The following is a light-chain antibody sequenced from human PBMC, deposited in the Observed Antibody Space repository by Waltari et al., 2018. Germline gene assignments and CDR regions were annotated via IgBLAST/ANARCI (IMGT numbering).Light chain of an antibody. CDR1: QSVSNK. CDR2: GAS. V-gene: IGKV3D-15*01. J-gene: IGKJ2*01. Sequence: EIVMTLSPATLSLSPGEGATLSYRASQSVSNKLAWYQQKPGQAPRLLIYGASTRATGIPARFSGSGSGTEFTLTISSLQSEDFAIYVCQQYDDWPYTFGQGTKLDI. CDR3: QQYDDWPYT.